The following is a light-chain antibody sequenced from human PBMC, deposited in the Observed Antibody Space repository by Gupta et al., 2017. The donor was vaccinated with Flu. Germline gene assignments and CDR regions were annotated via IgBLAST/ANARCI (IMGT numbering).Light chain of an antibody. CDR3: QVWDSSGDRPL. Sequence: SYDVTQPPSVSVAPGQTARISCETNNFGTNTVHWYQQQTGRAPSLVVSDGGDRPSGISDRFSASKSGSTATLIISRVEDGDEADYYCQVWDSSGDRPLFGTGTRVTAL. J-gene: IGLJ1*01. CDR1: NFGTNT. V-gene: IGLV3-21*02. CDR2: DGG.